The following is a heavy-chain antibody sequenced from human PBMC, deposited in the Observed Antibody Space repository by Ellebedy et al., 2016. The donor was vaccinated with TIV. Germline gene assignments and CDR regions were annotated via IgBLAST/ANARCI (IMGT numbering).Heavy chain of an antibody. V-gene: IGHV4-59*01. Sequence: MPSETLSLTCTVSGDSISGYYWSRIRQPPGKGLEWIGYIYYSGITNYSPSLKSRVTISVDTSTSQFSLKLRSVTAADTAVYYCARGRWDYGGSDDPFHIWGQGTRVTVSS. J-gene: IGHJ3*02. D-gene: IGHD4-23*01. CDR3: ARGRWDYGGSDDPFHI. CDR2: IYYSGIT. CDR1: GDSISGYY.